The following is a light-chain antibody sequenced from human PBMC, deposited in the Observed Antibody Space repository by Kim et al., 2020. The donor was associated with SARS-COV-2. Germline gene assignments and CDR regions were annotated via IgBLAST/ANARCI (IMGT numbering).Light chain of an antibody. J-gene: IGKJ4*01. Sequence: ASTGGRVTITCRASKDMSNSLAWYQQKPGKAPELLIYDAFTLQSGVSPRFSGSRSGTDFTLTISSLQSEDFATYYCQQHYIYPLTFGGGTKVDIK. CDR3: QQHYIYPLT. CDR1: KDMSNS. CDR2: DAF. V-gene: IGKV1-8*01.